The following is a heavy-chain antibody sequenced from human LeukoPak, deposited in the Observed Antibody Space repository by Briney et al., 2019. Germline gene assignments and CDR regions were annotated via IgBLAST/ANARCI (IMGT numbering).Heavy chain of an antibody. J-gene: IGHJ5*02. Sequence: GGSLRLSCEASGYTFTNNWMTWFRQAPGKGLEWVANVNEYGSEQNYLDYVKGRFTISRDNAKNSVYLQMNNLRVEETAVYYCARGRGWIDPWGQGTLVTVSS. CDR2: VNEYGSEQ. CDR1: GYTFTNNW. CDR3: ARGRGWIDP. D-gene: IGHD5-24*01. V-gene: IGHV3-7*01.